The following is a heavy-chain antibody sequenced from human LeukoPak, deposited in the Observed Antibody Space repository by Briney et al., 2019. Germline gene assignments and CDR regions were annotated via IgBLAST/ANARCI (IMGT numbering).Heavy chain of an antibody. CDR2: IHHSGST. J-gene: IGHJ4*02. CDR1: GYSISSGYY. CDR3: ARGDRNWNYYDY. V-gene: IGHV4-38-2*02. Sequence: SETLSLTCTVSGYSISSGYYWGWIRQPPGKGLEWIGSIHHSGSTYYNPSLKSRVTISVDTSENQFSLKLNSVTAADTAVYYCARGDRNWNYYDYWGQGTLLTVSS. D-gene: IGHD1-1*01.